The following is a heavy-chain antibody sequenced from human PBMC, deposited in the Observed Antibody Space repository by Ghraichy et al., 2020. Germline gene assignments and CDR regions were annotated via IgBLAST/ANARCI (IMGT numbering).Heavy chain of an antibody. CDR1: GGSISSSSYY. CDR2: IYYSGST. J-gene: IGHJ3*02. V-gene: IGHV4-39*01. CDR3: ARQGYVYDAFDI. D-gene: IGHD1-1*01. Sequence: SETLSLTCTVSGGSISSSSYYWGWIRQPPGKGLEWIGSIYYSGSTYYNPSLKSRVTISVDTSKNQFSLKLSSVTAADTAVYYCARQGYVYDAFDIWGQGTMVTVSS.